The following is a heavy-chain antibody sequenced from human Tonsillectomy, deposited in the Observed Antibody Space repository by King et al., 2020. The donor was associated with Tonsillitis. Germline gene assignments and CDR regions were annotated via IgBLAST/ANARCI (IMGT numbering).Heavy chain of an antibody. D-gene: IGHD2-21*02. CDR2: IYYSGST. CDR3: ARGFCGGDCYSTDSFDY. V-gene: IGHV4-31*03. J-gene: IGHJ4*02. CDR1: GGSISSGTYF. Sequence: QLQESGPGLVKPSQTLSLTCTVSGGSISSGTYFWSWIRQHPGKGLEWIGYIYYSGSTYYNPSLKSRVTMSVDTSKNQFSLKLSSVTAADTAVYYCARGFCGGDCYSTDSFDYWDQGTLVTVSS.